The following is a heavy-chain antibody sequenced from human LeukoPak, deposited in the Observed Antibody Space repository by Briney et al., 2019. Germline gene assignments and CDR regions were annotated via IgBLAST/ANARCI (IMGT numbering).Heavy chain of an antibody. J-gene: IGHJ5*02. Sequence: GGSLRLSCAASGFTFNSYWMHWVRQVAGKGLVWVARINGDASNTTYADSVKGRFTISRDNAKNTLYLQMNSLRVDDTAVYYCARAMPHDNWFDPWGQGSLVTVSS. D-gene: IGHD2-2*01. CDR1: GFTFNSYW. V-gene: IGHV3-74*03. CDR3: ARAMPHDNWFDP. CDR2: INGDASNT.